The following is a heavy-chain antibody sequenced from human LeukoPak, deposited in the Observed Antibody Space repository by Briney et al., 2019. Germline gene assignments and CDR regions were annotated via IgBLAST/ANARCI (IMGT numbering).Heavy chain of an antibody. CDR1: GFTVRSYW. CDR3: APVRAWGSGSSFPSYFDY. J-gene: IGHJ4*02. D-gene: IGHD3-10*01. CDR2: LKQDGSDQ. V-gene: IGHV3-7*01. Sequence: GGSLRLSCAGSGFTVRSYWMTWVRQAPGKGLEWVATLKQDGSDQYYVDSVKGRFTVSRDNAKSSLYLQMNSLRVEDTALYYCAPVRAWGSGSSFPSYFDYGGQGTLVTVSS.